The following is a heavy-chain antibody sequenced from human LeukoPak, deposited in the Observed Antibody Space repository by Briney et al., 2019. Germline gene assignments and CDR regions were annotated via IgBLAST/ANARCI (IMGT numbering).Heavy chain of an antibody. Sequence: ASVKVSCKASGYTFTSYDINWVRQATGQGLEWMGWMNPNSGNTGYAQKFQGRVTITRNTSISTAYMELSSLRSEDTAVYYCARTGDIVGATYYYYYMDVWGKGTTVTVSS. CDR3: ARTGDIVGATYYYYYMDV. V-gene: IGHV1-8*03. D-gene: IGHD1-26*01. CDR2: MNPNSGNT. CDR1: GYTFTSYD. J-gene: IGHJ6*03.